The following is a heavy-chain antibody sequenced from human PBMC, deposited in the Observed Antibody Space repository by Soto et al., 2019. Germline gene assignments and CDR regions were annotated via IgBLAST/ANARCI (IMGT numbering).Heavy chain of an antibody. V-gene: IGHV4-61*05. D-gene: IGHD2-2*01. CDR3: ARTKGYCSSTSCYYYYGMDV. J-gene: IGHJ6*02. Sequence: SETLSLTCTVSGGSISSSSYYWGWIRQPPGKGLEWIGYIYYSGSTKYNPSLKSRVTISVDTSKNQFSLKLSSVTAVDTAAYYCARTKGYCSSTSCYYYYGMDVWGQGTTVTVSS. CDR2: IYYSGST. CDR1: GGSISSSSYY.